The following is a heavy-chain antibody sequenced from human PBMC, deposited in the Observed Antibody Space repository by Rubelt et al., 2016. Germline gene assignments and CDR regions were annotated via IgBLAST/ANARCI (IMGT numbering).Heavy chain of an antibody. J-gene: IGHJ4*02. Sequence: QVQLQQWGAGLLKPSETLSLTCAVYGGSFSGYYWSWIRQPPGKGLEWIGEINHSGSTNHNPSLKSRVTVSVDTSKNQCSLKLSSVTAADTAVYYCARGKEGLGVTMVDYWGQGTLVTVSS. CDR3: ARGKEGLGVTMVDY. V-gene: IGHV4-34*01. D-gene: IGHD3-10*01. CDR2: INHSGST. CDR1: GGSFSGYY.